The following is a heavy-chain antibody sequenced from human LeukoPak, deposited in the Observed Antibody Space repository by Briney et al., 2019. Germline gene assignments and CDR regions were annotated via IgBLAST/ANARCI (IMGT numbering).Heavy chain of an antibody. J-gene: IGHJ4*02. CDR2: IIPMFGTT. D-gene: IGHD6-19*01. CDR1: GGTFSSYP. V-gene: IGHV1-69*13. CDR3: ARGSVAGTIVAFPY. Sequence: SVKVSCKASGGTFSSYPISWVRQAPGQGLAWMGGIIPMFGTTNYALKFQGRVTITADESTSTAYMELSSLESEDTAVYYCARGSVAGTIVAFPYWGQGALVTVSS.